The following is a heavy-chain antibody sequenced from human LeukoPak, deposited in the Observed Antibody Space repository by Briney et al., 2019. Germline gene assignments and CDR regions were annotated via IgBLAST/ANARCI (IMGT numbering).Heavy chain of an antibody. D-gene: IGHD3-22*01. CDR1: GYTFSRYY. J-gene: IGHJ4*02. CDR3: ARSSRPFYDSSAYYYDGFDY. Sequence: GASVKVSCKASGYTFSRYYVHWVRQAPGQGLEWMGIINPSGGSTSYAQKFQGRVTMTRDTSTSTVYMDLSSLRSEDTAVYYCARSSRPFYDSSAYYYDGFDYWGQGTLVTVPS. V-gene: IGHV1-46*01. CDR2: INPSGGST.